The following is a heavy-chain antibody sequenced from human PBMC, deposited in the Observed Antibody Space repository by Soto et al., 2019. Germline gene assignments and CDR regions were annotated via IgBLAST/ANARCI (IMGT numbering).Heavy chain of an antibody. V-gene: IGHV4-30-2*01. D-gene: IGHD1-7*01. CDR1: GGSISSGYYS. J-gene: IGHJ4*02. CDR3: ARGRGTGTMDY. Sequence: TLSLTCAVSGGSISSGYYSWVWIRHPPGKGLEWIGYIYHSGSTYYNPSLKSRVTISVDRSKNQFSLKLSSVTAADTAVYYCARGRGTGTMDYLGQGTLVTVSS. CDR2: IYHSGST.